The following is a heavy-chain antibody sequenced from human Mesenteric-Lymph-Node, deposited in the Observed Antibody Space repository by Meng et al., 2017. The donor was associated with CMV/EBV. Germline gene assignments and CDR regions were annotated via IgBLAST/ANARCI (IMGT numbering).Heavy chain of an antibody. V-gene: IGHV3-33*01. CDR1: GFTFSSYG. D-gene: IGHD3-10*01. Sequence: GESLKISCAASGFTFSSYGMHWVRQAPGKGLEWVAVIWYDGSNKYYADSVKGRFTISRDNSKNTLYLQMNSLRAEDTAVYYCVGHQGGPREGVRLVWGQGTLVTVSS. J-gene: IGHJ4*02. CDR2: IWYDGSNK. CDR3: VGHQGGPREGVRLV.